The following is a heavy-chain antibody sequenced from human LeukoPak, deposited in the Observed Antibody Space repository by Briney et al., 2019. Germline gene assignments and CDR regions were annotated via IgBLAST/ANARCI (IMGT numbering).Heavy chain of an antibody. CDR2: IYHSGST. V-gene: IGHV4-30-2*01. J-gene: IGHJ4*02. CDR3: ARAPYYGSGSFDY. CDR1: GGSISSGGYS. D-gene: IGHD3-10*01. Sequence: SQTLSLTCAVSGGSISSGGYSWSWIRQPPGKGLGWIGYIYHSGSTYYNPSLKSRVTISVDRSKNQFSLKLSSVTAADTAVYYCARAPYYGSGSFDYWGQGTLVTVSS.